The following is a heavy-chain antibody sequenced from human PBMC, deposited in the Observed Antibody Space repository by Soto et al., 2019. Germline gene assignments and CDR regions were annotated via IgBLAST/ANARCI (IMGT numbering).Heavy chain of an antibody. CDR3: SRDPGGVVVFSDDFDY. Sequence: GGSLRLSCAASGFTFSSYAMSWVRQAPGKGLEWVSAISVSGGNTYYADSVKGQFIISRDNSKNTLYLQMDSLRAEDAAVYYCSRDPGGVVVFSDDFDYWGQGTLVTVSS. V-gene: IGHV3-23*01. J-gene: IGHJ4*02. D-gene: IGHD3-22*01. CDR2: ISVSGGNT. CDR1: GFTFSSYA.